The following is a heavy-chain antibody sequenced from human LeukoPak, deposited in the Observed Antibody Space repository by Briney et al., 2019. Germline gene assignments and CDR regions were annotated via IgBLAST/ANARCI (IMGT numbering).Heavy chain of an antibody. Sequence: SETLSLTCAVYGGSFSGYYWSWIRQPPGKGLEWIGEINDSGSTNYNPSLRSRVTISVDTSKNQFSLKLSSVTAADTAVYYCARLRLHYDYVWGTPRGNWFDPWGQGTLVTVSS. J-gene: IGHJ5*02. CDR3: ARLRLHYDYVWGTPRGNWFDP. CDR1: GGSFSGYY. D-gene: IGHD3-16*01. V-gene: IGHV4-34*01. CDR2: INDSGST.